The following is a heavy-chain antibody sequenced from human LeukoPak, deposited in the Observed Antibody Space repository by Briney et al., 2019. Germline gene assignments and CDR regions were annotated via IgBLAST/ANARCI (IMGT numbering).Heavy chain of an antibody. Sequence: GGALRLSCGAPGFSFSSYAMSWGRQDPGKGVGWVSAFSWSGGSTSYADSVKGRFPIPTHNSKNTLYLQMNSLRAKDTAVYYCAKERFNWGSLDYWGQGTLVTVSS. D-gene: IGHD7-27*01. J-gene: IGHJ4*02. CDR1: GFSFSSYA. V-gene: IGHV3-23*01. CDR2: FSWSGGST. CDR3: AKERFNWGSLDY.